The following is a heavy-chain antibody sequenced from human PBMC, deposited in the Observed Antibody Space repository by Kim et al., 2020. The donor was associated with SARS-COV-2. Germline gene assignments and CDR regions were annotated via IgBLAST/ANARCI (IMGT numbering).Heavy chain of an antibody. CDR3: ASSYVLRYFDWSFDAFDI. CDR1: GGTFSSYA. D-gene: IGHD3-9*01. J-gene: IGHJ3*02. V-gene: IGHV1-69*13. CDR2: IIPIFGTA. Sequence: SVKVSCKASGGTFSSYAISWVRQAPGQGLEWMGGIIPIFGTANYAQKFQGRVTITADESTSTAYMELSSLRSEDTAVYYCASSYVLRYFDWSFDAFDIWGQGTMVTVSS.